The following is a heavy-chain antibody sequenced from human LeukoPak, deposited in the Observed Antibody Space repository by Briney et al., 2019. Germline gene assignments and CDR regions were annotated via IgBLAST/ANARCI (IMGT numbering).Heavy chain of an antibody. D-gene: IGHD6-19*01. CDR2: ISYDGSNK. Sequence: GGALRLSCAASGFTFSSYAMHWVRQAPGKGREGVAVISYDGSNKCYADSVKGRFTISRDNSKNTLYLQMNSLRAEDTAVYYCARDSSGWWLSGDYFDYWGQGTLVTVSS. CDR1: GFTFSSYA. V-gene: IGHV3-30-3*01. CDR3: ARDSSGWWLSGDYFDY. J-gene: IGHJ4*02.